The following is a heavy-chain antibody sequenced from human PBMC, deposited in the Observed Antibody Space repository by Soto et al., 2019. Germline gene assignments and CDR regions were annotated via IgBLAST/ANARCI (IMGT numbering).Heavy chain of an antibody. CDR2: IYYSGST. CDR3: ASYSKRLGYCSSTSCYNWFDP. CDR1: GGSISSGGYY. J-gene: IGHJ5*02. Sequence: SETLSLTCTVSGGSISSGGYYWSWIRQHPGKGLEWIGYIYYSGSTYYNPSLKSRVTISVDTSKNQFSLKLSSVTAADTAVYYCASYSKRLGYCSSTSCYNWFDPWGQGTLVTVSS. V-gene: IGHV4-31*03. D-gene: IGHD2-2*01.